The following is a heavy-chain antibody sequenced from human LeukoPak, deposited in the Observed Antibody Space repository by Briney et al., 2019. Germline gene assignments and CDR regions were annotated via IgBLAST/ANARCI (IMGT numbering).Heavy chain of an antibody. J-gene: IGHJ4*02. V-gene: IGHV4-34*01. CDR1: GGSFSGYY. D-gene: IGHD3-9*01. Sequence: SETLSLTCAVYGGSFSGYYWSWIRQPPGKGLEWIGEINHSGSTNYNPSLKSRVTISVETSKNQFSLKLSSVTAADTAVYYCARGLYYDILTGYSSLYYFDYWGQGTLVTVSS. CDR2: INHSGST. CDR3: ARGLYYDILTGYSSLYYFDY.